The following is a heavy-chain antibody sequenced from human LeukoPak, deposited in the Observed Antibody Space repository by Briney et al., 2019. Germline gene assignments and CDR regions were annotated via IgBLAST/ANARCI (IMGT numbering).Heavy chain of an antibody. V-gene: IGHV1-24*01. Sequence: ASVKVSCKVSGNSLSELSIQWVRQAPGKGLECMGGFDPEEAKMVYAQNFQGRVTMTEDTSTQTAYMELSGLTSDDTAVYYCTTRSGDFWSWFVNWGQGTVVTVSS. D-gene: IGHD3-3*01. J-gene: IGHJ4*02. CDR1: GNSLSELS. CDR2: FDPEEAKM. CDR3: TTRSGDFWSWFVN.